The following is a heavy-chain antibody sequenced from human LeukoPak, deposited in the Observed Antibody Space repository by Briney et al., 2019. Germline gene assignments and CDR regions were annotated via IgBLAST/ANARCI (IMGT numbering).Heavy chain of an antibody. CDR1: GVSISSYF. CDR2: IYYSGST. Sequence: SETLSLTCTVSGVSISSYFWSWIRQPPGKGLECIGYIYYSGSTNYNPSLKSRVTISVDTSKNQFSLKLSSVTAADTAVYYCARQEGDCSGGSCYSGWFDPWDQGTLVTVSS. V-gene: IGHV4-59*08. J-gene: IGHJ5*02. D-gene: IGHD2-15*01. CDR3: ARQEGDCSGGSCYSGWFDP.